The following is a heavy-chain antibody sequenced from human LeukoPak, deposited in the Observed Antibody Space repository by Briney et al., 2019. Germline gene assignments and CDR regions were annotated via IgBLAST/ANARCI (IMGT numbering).Heavy chain of an antibody. J-gene: IGHJ4*02. V-gene: IGHV5-51*01. CDR2: IYPGDSDT. Sequence: GESLKISCKGSGYSFATYWIGWVRQMPGRGLEWMGIIYPGDSDTTYSPSFQGQVTISVDKSVSTAFPQWSSLKASDSAMYYCARYIDYGDSRRYFDYWGQGTLVTVSA. CDR1: GYSFATYW. D-gene: IGHD4-17*01. CDR3: ARYIDYGDSRRYFDY.